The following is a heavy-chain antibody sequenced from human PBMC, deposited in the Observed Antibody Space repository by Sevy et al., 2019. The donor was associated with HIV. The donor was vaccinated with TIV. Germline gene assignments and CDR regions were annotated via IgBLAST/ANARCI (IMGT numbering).Heavy chain of an antibody. D-gene: IGHD3-22*01. Sequence: GGSLRLSCAASRFTFSSYGMHWVRQAPGKGLEWVAVISYDGSNKYADSVEGRFTISRDNSKNTLYLQMNSLRPEDTAVYSCAKAQDGSGYSAYGMDVWGQGTTVTVS. CDR2: ISYDGSNK. CDR3: AKAQDGSGYSAYGMDV. J-gene: IGHJ6*02. CDR1: RFTFSSYG. V-gene: IGHV3-30*18.